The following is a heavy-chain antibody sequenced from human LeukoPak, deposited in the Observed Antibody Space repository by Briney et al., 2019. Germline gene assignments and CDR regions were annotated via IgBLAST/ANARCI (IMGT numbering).Heavy chain of an antibody. J-gene: IGHJ4*02. Sequence: GGSLRLSCAASGFTFSSYAMSWVRQAPGKGLEWVSLISGSGDSTYYADSVRGRFTFSRDNSKNTLYLQMNSLRAEDTAVYYCARDRSGYSDYWGQGTLVTVSS. V-gene: IGHV3-23*01. CDR1: GFTFSSYA. CDR3: ARDRSGYSDY. D-gene: IGHD3-22*01. CDR2: ISGSGDST.